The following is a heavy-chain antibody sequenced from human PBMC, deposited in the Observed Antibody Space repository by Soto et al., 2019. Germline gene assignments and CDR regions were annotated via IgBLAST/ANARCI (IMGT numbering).Heavy chain of an antibody. CDR3: AKDGLGSCTGGTCYGSDY. CDR1: GLTFSSYV. Sequence: EVQLLESGGNLVQPGGSLRLSCAASGLTFSSYVMRWVRQAPGKGLEWVSTISGSGASIYDADSVKGRFTISRDNSKNTVYLQMNSLRAEDTAVYYCAKDGLGSCTGGTCYGSDYWGQGTLVTVSS. J-gene: IGHJ4*02. V-gene: IGHV3-23*01. D-gene: IGHD2-15*01. CDR2: ISGSGASI.